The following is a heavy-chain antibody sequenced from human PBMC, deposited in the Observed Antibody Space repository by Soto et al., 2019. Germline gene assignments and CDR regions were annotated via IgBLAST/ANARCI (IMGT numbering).Heavy chain of an antibody. J-gene: IGHJ4*02. CDR2: VYWDDDK. CDR1: GFSLSTSGVA. Sequence: QITLKESGPTLVKPTQTLTLTCTFSGFSLSTSGVAVGWIRQPPGKALEWLALVYWDDDKRYSPSLKRRLTITTDTSKNQVVLRMANMDPVDTATFYCARHMTTVGYFDYWGQGTLVTVSS. V-gene: IGHV2-5*02. D-gene: IGHD4-17*01. CDR3: ARHMTTVGYFDY.